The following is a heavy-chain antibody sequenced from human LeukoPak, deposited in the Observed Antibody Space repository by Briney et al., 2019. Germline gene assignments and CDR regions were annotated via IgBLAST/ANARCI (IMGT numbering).Heavy chain of an antibody. CDR2: IWYDGSNK. J-gene: IGHJ4*02. CDR3: AKDGDYGDYPLGY. D-gene: IGHD4-17*01. V-gene: IGHV3-33*06. Sequence: GGSLRLSCAASGFTFSSYGMHWVRQAPGKGLEWVAVIWYDGSNKYYADSVKGRFTISRDNSKNTLYLQMNSLRAEDTAVYFCAKDGDYGDYPLGYWGQGTLVTVSS. CDR1: GFTFSSYG.